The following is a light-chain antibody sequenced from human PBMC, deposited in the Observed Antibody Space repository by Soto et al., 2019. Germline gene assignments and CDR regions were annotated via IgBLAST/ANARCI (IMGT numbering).Light chain of an antibody. V-gene: IGKV3-15*01. CDR1: QSIRTN. J-gene: IGKJ3*01. CDR2: GAS. CDR3: KQYFNSPLTWT. Sequence: EIVLTQSPATLSVSAGGTVTLSCRASQSIRTNVAWYQQIPGQAPRPLVYGASTRATGVPARFSGSGSGIEFTLTISSLESEDSVFYYCKQYFNSPLTWTFGPGTKVQIK.